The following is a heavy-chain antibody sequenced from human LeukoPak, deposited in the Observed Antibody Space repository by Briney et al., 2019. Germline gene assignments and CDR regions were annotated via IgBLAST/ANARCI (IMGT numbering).Heavy chain of an antibody. CDR3: AELGITMIGGV. CDR1: GFTFSSYE. CDR2: ISSSGSTI. J-gene: IGHJ6*04. V-gene: IGHV3-48*03. D-gene: IGHD3-10*02. Sequence: GGSLRLSCAASGFTFSSYEMNWVRQAPGKGLEWVSYISSSGSTIYYADSVKGRFTISRDNAKNSLYLRMNSLRAEDTAVYYCAELGITMIGGVWGKGTTVTTSS.